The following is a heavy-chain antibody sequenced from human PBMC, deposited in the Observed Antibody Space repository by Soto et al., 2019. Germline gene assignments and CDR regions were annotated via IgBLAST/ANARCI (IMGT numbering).Heavy chain of an antibody. CDR1: GGSITSSIFY. CDR2: IHYTGST. CDR3: ARDPSP. Sequence: SETLSLTCTVSGGSITSSIFYWGWIRQPPGKGLEWIGSIHYTGSTDYSPSLKSRVTISVDTSKNQVSLQLSSVTAADTAVYYCARDPSPWGQGTLVTVSS. J-gene: IGHJ5*02. V-gene: IGHV4-39*07.